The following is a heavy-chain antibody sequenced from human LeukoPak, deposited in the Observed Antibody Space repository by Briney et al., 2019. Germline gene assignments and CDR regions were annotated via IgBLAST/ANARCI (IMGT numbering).Heavy chain of an antibody. Sequence: PGRSLRLSCAASGFTFSSYAMHWVRQAPGKGLEWVAVISYDGSNKYYADSVKGRFTISRDNSKNTLYLQMNSLRAEDTAVYYCARELRFLEWFSPMDVWGKGTTVTVSS. J-gene: IGHJ6*04. V-gene: IGHV3-30-3*01. CDR1: GFTFSSYA. CDR2: ISYDGSNK. D-gene: IGHD3-3*01. CDR3: ARELRFLEWFSPMDV.